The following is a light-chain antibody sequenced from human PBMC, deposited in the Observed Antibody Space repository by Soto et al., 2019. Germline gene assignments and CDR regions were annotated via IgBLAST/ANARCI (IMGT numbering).Light chain of an antibody. J-gene: IGLJ2*01. CDR3: CSYAGSSTHVV. CDR2: EGS. V-gene: IGLV2-23*01. Sequence: QSALTQPASVSGSPGQSITVSCTGTSSDAGSYNLVSWYQHHPGKAPKLMIYEGSKRPSGVSNRFSGSKSGNTASLTISGLQAEDEADYYCCSYAGSSTHVVFGGGTKLTVL. CDR1: SSDAGSYNL.